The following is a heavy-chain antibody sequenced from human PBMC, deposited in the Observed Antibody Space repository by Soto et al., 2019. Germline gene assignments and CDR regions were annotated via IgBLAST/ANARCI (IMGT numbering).Heavy chain of an antibody. J-gene: IGHJ4*02. CDR1: GFSLSTSGVG. CDR3: ARICGYDSLVPVDY. Sequence: SGPTLVNPTQTLTLTCTFSGFSLSTSGVGVGWIRQPPGKALEWLALIYWDDDKRYSPSLKSRLSISKDSSGSQVVLSVTNMDPVDTATYYCARICGYDSLVPVDYWGQGILVTVSS. V-gene: IGHV2-5*02. CDR2: IYWDDDK. D-gene: IGHD5-12*01.